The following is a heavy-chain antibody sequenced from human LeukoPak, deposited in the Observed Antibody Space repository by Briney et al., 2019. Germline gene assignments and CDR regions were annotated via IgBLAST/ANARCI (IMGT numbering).Heavy chain of an antibody. CDR3: ARDAVPAAADY. CDR1: GYTFTGYY. V-gene: IGHV1-2*02. J-gene: IGHJ4*02. CDR2: INPNSGGT. D-gene: IGHD2-2*01. Sequence: GASVKVSCKSSGYTFTGYYMHWVRQAPGQGREWMGWINPNSGGTNYAQKFQGRVTMTSDTSIGTAYMELSRLRSDDTAVYYCARDAVPAAADYWGQGTLVTVSS.